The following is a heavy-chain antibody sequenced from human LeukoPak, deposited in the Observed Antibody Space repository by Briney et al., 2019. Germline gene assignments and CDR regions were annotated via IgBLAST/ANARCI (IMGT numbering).Heavy chain of an antibody. D-gene: IGHD5-24*01. CDR3: ARGGDGYNFYGWDYYYYYMDV. V-gene: IGHV4-4*07. Sequence: PSETLSLTCTVSGGSISSYYWSWIRQPAGKGLEWIGRIYTSGSTNYNPSLKSRVTISVDTSKNQFSLKLSSVTAADTAVYYCARGGDGYNFYGWDYYYYYMDVWGKGTTVTVSS. CDR2: IYTSGST. CDR1: GGSISSYY. J-gene: IGHJ6*03.